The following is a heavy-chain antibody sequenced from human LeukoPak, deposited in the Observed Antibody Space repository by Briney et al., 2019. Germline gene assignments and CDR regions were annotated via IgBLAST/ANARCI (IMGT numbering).Heavy chain of an antibody. CDR3: ARDLRAGGTWSCGVYFDL. D-gene: IGHD6-13*01. CDR2: IKEDGSEK. V-gene: IGHV3-7*01. Sequence: GGSLRLSCAASGFTFSSYWMSWVRQAPGRGLEWVANIKEDGSEKNYVDSVKGRFTISRDNAKNSVYLLLNSLTPEDTAVYYCARDLRAGGTWSCGVYFDLWGRGTPVTVSS. CDR1: GFTFSSYW. J-gene: IGHJ2*01.